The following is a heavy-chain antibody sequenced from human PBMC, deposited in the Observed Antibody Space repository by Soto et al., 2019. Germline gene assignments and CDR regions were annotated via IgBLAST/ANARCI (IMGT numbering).Heavy chain of an antibody. Sequence: QVQLVQSGAEVKKPGSSVKVSCKASGGTFSSYTISWVRQAPGQGLEWMGRIIPILGIANYAQKFQGRVTITAEKSTRTADMELSSPRSVDTAVYYCAEEALPYFDSWGQGTLFTFSS. D-gene: IGHD1-26*01. J-gene: IGHJ4*02. CDR2: IIPILGIA. CDR3: AEEALPYFDS. CDR1: GGTFSSYT. V-gene: IGHV1-69*02.